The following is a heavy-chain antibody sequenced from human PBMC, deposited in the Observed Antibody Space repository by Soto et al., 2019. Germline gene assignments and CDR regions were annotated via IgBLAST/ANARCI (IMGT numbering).Heavy chain of an antibody. CDR2: IYPGDSDT. CDR3: ARGYYGAGSYYKQSYYYYMDV. J-gene: IGHJ6*03. V-gene: IGHV5-51*01. CDR1: GYSFTSYW. Sequence: GESLKISCKGSGYSFTSYWIGWVRQMPGKGLEWMGIIYPGDSDTRYSPSFQGQVTISADKSISTAYLQWSSLKASDTAMYYCARGYYGAGSYYKQSYYYYMDVWGKGTTVTVSS. D-gene: IGHD3-10*01.